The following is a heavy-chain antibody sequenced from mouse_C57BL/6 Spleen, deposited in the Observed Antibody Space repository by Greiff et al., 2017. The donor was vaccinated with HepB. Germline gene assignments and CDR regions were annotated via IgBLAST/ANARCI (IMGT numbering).Heavy chain of an antibody. CDR1: GFTFSDYG. V-gene: IGHV5-17*01. D-gene: IGHD2-5*01. CDR2: ISSGSSTI. J-gene: IGHJ4*01. Sequence: EVQLVESGGGLVKPGGSLKLSCAASGFTFSDYGMHWVRQAPEKGLEWVAYISSGSSTIYYADTVKGRFTISRDNAKNTLFLQMTSLRSEDTAMYYCAKRHYSNSYAMDYWGQGTSVTVSS. CDR3: AKRHYSNSYAMDY.